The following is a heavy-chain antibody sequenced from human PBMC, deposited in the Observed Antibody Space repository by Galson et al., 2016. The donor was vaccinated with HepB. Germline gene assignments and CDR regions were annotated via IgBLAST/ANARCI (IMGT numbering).Heavy chain of an antibody. D-gene: IGHD3-22*01. V-gene: IGHV1-69*06. CDR3: AGTTYYSDSSGYYSYYDYYGMDV. Sequence: SVKVSCKASGGTFSKYAINWVRQAPGQGPEWMGRIIPLLGTVKYAQNFQDRVTINADKSTSTAYMDLNGLRFEDTAVYYCAGTTYYSDSSGYYSYYDYYGMDVWGQGTTVTVSS. CDR2: IIPLLGTV. CDR1: GGTFSKYA. J-gene: IGHJ6*02.